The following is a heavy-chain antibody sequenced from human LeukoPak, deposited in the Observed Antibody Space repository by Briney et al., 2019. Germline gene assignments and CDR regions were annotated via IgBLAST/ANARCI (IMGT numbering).Heavy chain of an antibody. Sequence: SETLSLTCAVYGGSFSGYYWSWIRQPPGKAPERIGYIFRTGTTYYNPSLKSRVTISVDTSKNQFSLKLSSVTAADTAVYYCARHPSYCSGGSCYLDYWGQGTLVTVSS. CDR2: IFRTGTT. J-gene: IGHJ4*02. D-gene: IGHD2-15*01. CDR3: ARHPSYCSGGSCYLDY. V-gene: IGHV4-59*08. CDR1: GGSFSGYY.